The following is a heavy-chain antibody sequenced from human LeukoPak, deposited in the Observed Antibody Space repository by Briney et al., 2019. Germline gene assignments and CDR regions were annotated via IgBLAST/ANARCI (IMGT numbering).Heavy chain of an antibody. D-gene: IGHD5-12*01. CDR2: ISGSGGST. Sequence: LPGGSLRLSCAASGFTFSSHWMHWVRQAPGKGLEWVSAISGSGGSTYYADSVKGRFTISRDNSKNTLYLQMNSLRAEDTAVYYCAKGRHYSGYDYVFDYWGQGTLVTVSS. CDR1: GFTFSSHW. V-gene: IGHV3-23*01. CDR3: AKGRHYSGYDYVFDY. J-gene: IGHJ4*02.